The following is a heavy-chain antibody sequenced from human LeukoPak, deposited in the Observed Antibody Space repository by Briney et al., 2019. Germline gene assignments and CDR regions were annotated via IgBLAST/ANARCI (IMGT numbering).Heavy chain of an antibody. J-gene: IGHJ4*02. CDR2: ITPTSDYT. CDR1: GFTFTTYS. Sequence: PGGSLRLSCAASGFTFTTYSMNWVRQAPGKGLEWVSSITPTSDYTYYADSLKGQFTISRDNAKNSLYLQLNTLRAEDTAVYYCASEAAGYINYWGQGTLVTVSS. V-gene: IGHV3-21*01. D-gene: IGHD6-13*01. CDR3: ASEAAGYINY.